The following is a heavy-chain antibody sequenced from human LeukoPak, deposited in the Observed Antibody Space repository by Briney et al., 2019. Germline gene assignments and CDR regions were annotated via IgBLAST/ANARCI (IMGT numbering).Heavy chain of an antibody. V-gene: IGHV3-30*18. CDR1: GFTFRSYG. CDR2: ISYDGTNK. J-gene: IGHJ4*02. D-gene: IGHD6-13*01. Sequence: GRSLRLSCAVSGFTFRSYGMHWVRQAPGKGLEWVAVISYDGTNKYYADSVRGRFTISRDNSKDTLFLQMNSLRGEDTAVYYRAKDMTPLRPSSWYYFDYWGQGTLVTVSS. CDR3: AKDMTPLRPSSWYYFDY.